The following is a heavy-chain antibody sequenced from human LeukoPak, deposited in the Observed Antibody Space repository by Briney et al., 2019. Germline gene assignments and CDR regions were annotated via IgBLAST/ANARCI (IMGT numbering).Heavy chain of an antibody. J-gene: IGHJ5*02. CDR2: IRYDGSDK. Sequence: QPGGSLRLSCKSSGFTFSNFGIHWVRQAPGKGLEWVAFIRYDGSDKYYVDSVKGRFTISRDNAKNSLYLQMNSLRAEDTAVYYCARVVGGSWGQGTLVTVSS. D-gene: IGHD2-15*01. CDR3: ARVVGGS. CDR1: GFTFSNFG. V-gene: IGHV3-30*02.